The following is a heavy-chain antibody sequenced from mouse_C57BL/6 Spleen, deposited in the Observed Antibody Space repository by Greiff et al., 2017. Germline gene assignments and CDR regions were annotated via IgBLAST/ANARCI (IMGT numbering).Heavy chain of an antibody. CDR2: IWTGGGT. V-gene: IGHV2-9-1*01. CDR1: GFSLTSYA. CDR3: ARNSPDGYYGAMDY. Sequence: VQGVESGPGLVAPSQSLSITCTVSGFSLTSYAISWVRQPPGKGLEWLGVIWTGGGTNYNSALKSRLSISKDNSKSQVFLKMNSLQTDDTARYYCARNSPDGYYGAMDYWGQGTSVTVSS. J-gene: IGHJ4*01. D-gene: IGHD2-3*01.